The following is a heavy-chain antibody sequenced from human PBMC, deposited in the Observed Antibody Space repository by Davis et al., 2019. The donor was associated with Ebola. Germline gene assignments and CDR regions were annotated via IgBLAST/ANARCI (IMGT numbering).Heavy chain of an antibody. CDR3: AITQAYDFWSGYFSQGNAFDI. CDR2: IYYSGIT. V-gene: IGHV4-39*07. CDR1: GGSISSSSSY. J-gene: IGHJ3*02. Sequence: SETLSLTCTVSGGSISSSSSYWGWIRQPPRKGLEWIGSIYYSGITYYNPSLKSRVTISVDTSKNQFSLKLSSVTAADTAVYYCAITQAYDFWSGYFSQGNAFDIWGQGTMVTVSS. D-gene: IGHD3-3*01.